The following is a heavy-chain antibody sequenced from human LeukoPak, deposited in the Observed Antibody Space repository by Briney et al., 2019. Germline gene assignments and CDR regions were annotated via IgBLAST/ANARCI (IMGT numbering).Heavy chain of an antibody. CDR3: ARESAYDSSLDY. Sequence: SETLSLPCTVSGGSISSYYWHWIRQPAGKGLEGIGHIYSSGTTNYSPSLKGRVTISVDKSKNHFSLKLSSVTAADTAVYFWARESAYDSSLDYWGQGTLVTVSS. D-gene: IGHD5-12*01. J-gene: IGHJ4*02. CDR1: GGSISSYY. CDR2: IYSSGTT. V-gene: IGHV4-4*07.